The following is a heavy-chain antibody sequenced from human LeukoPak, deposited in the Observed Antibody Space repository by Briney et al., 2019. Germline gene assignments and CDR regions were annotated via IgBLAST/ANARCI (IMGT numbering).Heavy chain of an antibody. D-gene: IGHD3-10*01. V-gene: IGHV1-2*02. CDR1: GYIFTDYY. Sequence: ASVKVSCKASGYIFTDYYLHWVRQAPGQGLEWMGWIYPNNGGTKYAQKFQGRVTMTRDTSIGTAYMDLSRLRSDDTAVYYCARDNYGSGSYYKCWGQGTLVTVSS. CDR2: IYPNNGGT. CDR3: ARDNYGSGSYYKC. J-gene: IGHJ4*02.